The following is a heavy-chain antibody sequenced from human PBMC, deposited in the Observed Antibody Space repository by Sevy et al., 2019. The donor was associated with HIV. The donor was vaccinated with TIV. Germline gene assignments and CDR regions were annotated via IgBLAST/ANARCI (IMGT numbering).Heavy chain of an antibody. J-gene: IGHJ4*02. CDR3: ARVGYYDSSGHYPFDY. Sequence: ASVKVSCKASGGTFTSYSISWVRQAPGQGLEWMGGILPIFGLAHYSQKFQGRVTITADESTSKAYMERSSLRSEDTAVYYCARVGYYDSSGHYPFDYWGQGTLVTVSS. V-gene: IGHV1-69*13. D-gene: IGHD3-22*01. CDR2: ILPIFGLA. CDR1: GGTFTSYS.